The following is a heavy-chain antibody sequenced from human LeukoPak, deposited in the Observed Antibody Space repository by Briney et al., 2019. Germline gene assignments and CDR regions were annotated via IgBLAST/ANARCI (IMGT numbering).Heavy chain of an antibody. V-gene: IGHV3-11*01. D-gene: IGHD4-17*01. CDR1: GFTFSDYY. CDR2: ISSSGSTI. J-gene: IGHJ5*02. CDR3: ARYGYDYGDYGVTNWFDP. Sequence: GGSLRLSCAASGFTFSDYYMGWIRQAPGKGLEWVSYISSSGSTIYYADSVKGRFTISRDNAKNSLYLQMNSLRAEDTAVYYCARYGYDYGDYGVTNWFDPWGQGTLVTVSS.